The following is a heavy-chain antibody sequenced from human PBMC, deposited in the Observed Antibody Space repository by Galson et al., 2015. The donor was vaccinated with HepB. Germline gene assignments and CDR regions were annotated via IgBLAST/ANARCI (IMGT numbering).Heavy chain of an antibody. V-gene: IGHV1-18*04. J-gene: IGHJ5*02. D-gene: IGHD6-13*01. CDR3: ARVSVKQQLVRYNWFDP. CDR2: ISAYNGNT. Sequence: SVKVSCKASGYTFTSYGISWVRQAPGQGLEWMGWISAYNGNTNYAQKLQGRVTMTTDTSTSTAYMELRSLRSDDTAVYYCARVSVKQQLVRYNWFDPWGQGTLVTVSS. CDR1: GYTFTSYG.